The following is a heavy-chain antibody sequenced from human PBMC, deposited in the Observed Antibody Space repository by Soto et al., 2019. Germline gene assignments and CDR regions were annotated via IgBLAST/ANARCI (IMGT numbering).Heavy chain of an antibody. CDR3: AKHLLGDGAEYFED. Sequence: EVQLLESGGGLAQPGGSLRLSCAATGFKFTSYAMSWVRQAPGKGLEWVSGFGGSGKFTHYADSVKGRFTLTRDNSNQTLFLQMDSLRADDTAVYYCAKHLLGDGAEYFEDWGQGTLVTVSS. CDR2: FGGSGKFT. V-gene: IGHV3-23*01. J-gene: IGHJ1*01. CDR1: GFKFTSYA. D-gene: IGHD3-16*01.